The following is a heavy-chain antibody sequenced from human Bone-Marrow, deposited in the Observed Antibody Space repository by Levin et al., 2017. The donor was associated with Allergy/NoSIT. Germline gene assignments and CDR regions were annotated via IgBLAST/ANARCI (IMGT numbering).Heavy chain of an antibody. CDR2: VWFDGSHK. CDR3: ARVPVTGGPYWHYFGMDF. J-gene: IGHJ6*02. Sequence: PGGSLRLSCAASGFTFNNYGMHWVRQAPGKGLEWVALVWFDGSHKFYAESVKGRFTISRDDSKDTVSLEMNSLRVDDTAIYYCARVPVTGGPYWHYFGMDFWGQGTSVTVSS. D-gene: IGHD3-3*02. CDR1: GFTFNNYG. V-gene: IGHV3-33*01.